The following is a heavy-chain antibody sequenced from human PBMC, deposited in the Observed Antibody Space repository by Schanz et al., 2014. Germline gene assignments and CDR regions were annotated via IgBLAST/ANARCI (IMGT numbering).Heavy chain of an antibody. D-gene: IGHD1-26*01. CDR1: GSGFSSYS. V-gene: IGHV3-48*01. J-gene: IGHJ4*02. CDR2: ISGSSRTI. CDR3: ARGGSGSHYRLDY. Sequence: EVQLVESGGGLIQPGGSLSLSCAASGSGFSSYSMNWVAQVPGKGLEWVSYISGSSRTIYYADSMKGRFTVSRDNAENALYLQMNSLRAEDTGLYFCARGGSGSHYRLDYWGQGTLVTVSS.